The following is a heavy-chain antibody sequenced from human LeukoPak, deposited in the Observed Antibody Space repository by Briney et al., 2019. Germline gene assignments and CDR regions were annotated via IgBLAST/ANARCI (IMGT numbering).Heavy chain of an antibody. D-gene: IGHD2/OR15-2a*01. Sequence: PGGSLRLSCAASGFTFSSYSMIWVRQAPGRGLEWVSSISSSSSYIFYADSVKGRFTISRDNAKNSLYLQMDSLRAEDTAVYYCVSFYEAYWGRGTLVTVSS. CDR3: VSFYEAY. CDR1: GFTFSSYS. CDR2: ISSSSSYI. J-gene: IGHJ4*02. V-gene: IGHV3-21*01.